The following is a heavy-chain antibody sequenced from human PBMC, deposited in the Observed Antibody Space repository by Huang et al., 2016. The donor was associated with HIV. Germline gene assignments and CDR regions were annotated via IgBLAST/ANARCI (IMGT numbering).Heavy chain of an antibody. CDR3: AKEGDTGAALGY. Sequence: EVQLVESGGGLIQPGGSLRLSCAASGFTVSTNYMTWVRQAPGKGLWWVSLMYSGSTTYYADSVKGRFTSSRDDSENTLYLHMTSLRAGDTAVYYCAKEGDTGAALGYWGQGTLVTVS. V-gene: IGHV3-53*01. D-gene: IGHD2-8*02. J-gene: IGHJ4*02. CDR1: GFTVSTNY. CDR2: MYSGSTT.